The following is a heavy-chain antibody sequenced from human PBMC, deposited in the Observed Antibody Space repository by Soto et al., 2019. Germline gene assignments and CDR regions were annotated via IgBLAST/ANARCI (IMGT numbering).Heavy chain of an antibody. Sequence: QVQLVQSGAEVKKPGSSVKVSCKASGGTFSSYAISWVRQAPGQGLEWMGGIIPIFGTANYAQKFQGRVTITGDESTSTAYMELSSLRSEDTAVYYCARDLGYSSGSRDDAFDIWGQGTMVTVSS. CDR2: IIPIFGTA. CDR1: GGTFSSYA. D-gene: IGHD6-19*01. CDR3: ARDLGYSSGSRDDAFDI. V-gene: IGHV1-69*01. J-gene: IGHJ3*02.